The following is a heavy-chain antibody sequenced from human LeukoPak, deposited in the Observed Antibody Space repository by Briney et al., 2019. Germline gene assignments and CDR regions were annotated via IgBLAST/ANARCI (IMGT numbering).Heavy chain of an antibody. J-gene: IGHJ4*02. CDR2: IIPNNGGT. CDR1: GYTFTDYY. Sequence: ASVKVSCKASGYTFTDYYIHWLRQARGQGLEWMGWIIPNNGGTNYAPKFRGRVTMTRDTSISTAYMELSRLRSDGTAVYYCARGLSIEGYNFNYWGQGTLVTASS. D-gene: IGHD5-24*01. CDR3: ARGLSIEGYNFNY. V-gene: IGHV1-2*02.